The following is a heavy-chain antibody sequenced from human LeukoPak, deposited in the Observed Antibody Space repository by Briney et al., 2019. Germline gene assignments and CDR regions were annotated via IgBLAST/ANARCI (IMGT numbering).Heavy chain of an antibody. CDR3: ARGAGGDFDY. V-gene: IGHV3-53*05. CDR2: IYSDGAT. Sequence: GGSLRLSCAASGITVSSNYMNRVYMNWVRQAPGKGLEWVSGIYSDGATYYADSVKGRFAISRDNSKNTLYLQMNSLRAEDTAVYYCARGAGGDFDYWGQGTLVTVSS. CDR1: GITVSSNY. D-gene: IGHD3-10*01. J-gene: IGHJ4*02.